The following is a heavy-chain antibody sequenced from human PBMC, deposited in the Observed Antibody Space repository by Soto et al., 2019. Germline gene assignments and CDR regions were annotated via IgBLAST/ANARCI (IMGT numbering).Heavy chain of an antibody. Sequence: SFQTAGSTFACGYINWVRQATGQGLEWMGLMNPNSGNTGYAQKFQGRVTMTRNTSISTAYMELSSLRSEDTAVYYCARGLNVWGQGTKVNVSS. V-gene: IGHV1-8*02. CDR3: ARGLNV. CDR1: GSTFACGY. J-gene: IGHJ6*02. CDR2: MNPNSGNT.